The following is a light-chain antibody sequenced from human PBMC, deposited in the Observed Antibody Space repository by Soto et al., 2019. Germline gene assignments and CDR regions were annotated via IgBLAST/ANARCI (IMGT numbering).Light chain of an antibody. Sequence: EIVLTQSPGTLSLSPGERATLSCRASQSLSSSYLAWYQHRPGQAPKLIIHGASYTAPGIPDRFSGSGSGADFTLTISRLEPEDFAVYFCQHYGNSLWTFGQGTKVEIK. CDR3: QHYGNSLWT. J-gene: IGKJ1*01. CDR1: QSLSSSY. V-gene: IGKV3-20*01. CDR2: GAS.